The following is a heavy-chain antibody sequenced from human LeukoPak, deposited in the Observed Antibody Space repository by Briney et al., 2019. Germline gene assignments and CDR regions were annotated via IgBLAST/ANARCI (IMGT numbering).Heavy chain of an antibody. Sequence: SETLSLTCTVSGGSISSSSYYWGWIRQPPGKGLEWIGSIYYSGSTYYNPSLKSRVTISVDTSKNQFSLKLSSVTAADTAVYYCARGAPIFGVVIGYYYYYMDVWGKGTTVTVSS. CDR1: GGSISSSSYY. D-gene: IGHD3-3*01. J-gene: IGHJ6*03. V-gene: IGHV4-39*07. CDR3: ARGAPIFGVVIGYYYYYMDV. CDR2: IYYSGST.